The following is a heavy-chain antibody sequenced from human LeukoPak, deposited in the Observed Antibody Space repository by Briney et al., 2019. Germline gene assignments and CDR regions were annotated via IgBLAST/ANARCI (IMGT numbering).Heavy chain of an antibody. CDR3: ARSHDYYDTVGNFDY. CDR2: IYYSGST. CDR1: GGSISSYY. Sequence: SETLSLTCTVSGGSISSYYWSWIRQPPGKGLEWIGYIYYSGSTNYNPSLKSRVTISVDTSKNQFSVKLSSVTAADTAVYYCARSHDYYDTVGNFDYWGQGTLVTVSS. J-gene: IGHJ4*02. D-gene: IGHD3-22*01. V-gene: IGHV4-59*08.